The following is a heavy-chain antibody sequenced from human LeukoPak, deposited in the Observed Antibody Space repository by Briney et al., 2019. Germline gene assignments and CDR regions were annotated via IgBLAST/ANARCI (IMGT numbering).Heavy chain of an antibody. CDR3: ARGVTTSFDY. CDR2: ISTNNGNT. CDR1: GYTFTSYG. V-gene: IGHV1-18*01. Sequence: GASVKVSCKTFGYTFTSYGISWVRQAPGQGLEWMGWISTNNGNTNYVQNLQGRVTMTTDTSTSTAYMELRSQKSDDTAVYYCARGVTTSFDYWGQGTLVTISS. D-gene: IGHD4-17*01. J-gene: IGHJ4*02.